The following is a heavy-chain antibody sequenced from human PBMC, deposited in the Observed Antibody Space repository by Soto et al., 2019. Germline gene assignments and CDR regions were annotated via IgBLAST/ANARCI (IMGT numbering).Heavy chain of an antibody. J-gene: IGHJ6*02. CDR2: IYYSGST. CDR1: GGSVSSGSYY. Sequence: QVQLQESGPGLVKPSETLSLTCTVSGGSVSSGSYYWSWIRQPPGKGLEWIGYIYYSGSTNYNPSLKSRVTISVDTSKNQFSLKLSSVTAADTAVYYCASAPDILRLPLYGMDVWGQGTTVTVSS. CDR3: ASAPDILRLPLYGMDV. D-gene: IGHD3-3*01. V-gene: IGHV4-61*01.